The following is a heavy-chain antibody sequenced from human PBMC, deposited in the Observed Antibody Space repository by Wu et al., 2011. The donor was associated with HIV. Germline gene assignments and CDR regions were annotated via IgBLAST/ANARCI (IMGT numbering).Heavy chain of an antibody. CDR1: GGTFSNYA. CDR2: INPLSGGT. D-gene: IGHD5-12*01. Sequence: QVQLVQSGAEVKKPGSSVKVSCKASGGTFSNYAINWVRQAPGQGLEWMGWINPLSGGTNFAQKFQGRVTMTRDTSISTAYMELRSLRSDDTAVYFCARDPPGYPYFFDYWGQGTLVTVSS. J-gene: IGHJ4*02. CDR3: ARDPPGYPYFFDY. V-gene: IGHV1-2*02.